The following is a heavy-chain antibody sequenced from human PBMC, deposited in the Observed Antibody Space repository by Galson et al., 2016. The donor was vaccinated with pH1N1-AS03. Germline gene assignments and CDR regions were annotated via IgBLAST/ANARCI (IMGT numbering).Heavy chain of an antibody. J-gene: IGHJ4*02. CDR3: ARETIVGASSIDF. D-gene: IGHD1-26*01. CDR1: GYIFAVYY. CDR2: INPYTGVT. Sequence: SVKVSCKASGYIFAVYYIHWVRQAPGQGLEWLGRINPYTGVTNFGQKVQGRATMTRDTSINTAFMELTRLRSDDTAVYYCARETIVGASSIDFWGQGTLVTVSS. V-gene: IGHV1-2*06.